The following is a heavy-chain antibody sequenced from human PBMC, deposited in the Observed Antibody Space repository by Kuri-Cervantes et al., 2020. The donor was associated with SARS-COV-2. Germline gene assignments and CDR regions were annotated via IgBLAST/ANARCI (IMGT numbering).Heavy chain of an antibody. J-gene: IGHJ4*02. V-gene: IGHV3-21*01. CDR2: ISSSSSYI. CDR1: GFTFSSYS. D-gene: IGHD3-16*01. CDR3: ARDGVTVGKY. Sequence: GESLKISCAASGFTFSSYSVNWVRQAPGKGLEWVSSISSSSSYIYYADPVKGRFTISRDNAKNSLYLQMNSLRAEDTAVYYCARDGVTVGKYWGQGTLVTVSS.